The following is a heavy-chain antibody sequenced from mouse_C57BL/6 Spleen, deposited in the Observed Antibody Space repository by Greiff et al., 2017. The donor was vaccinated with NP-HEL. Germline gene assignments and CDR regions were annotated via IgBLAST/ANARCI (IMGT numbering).Heavy chain of an antibody. Sequence: VQLQQSDAELVKPGASVKISCKVSGYTFTDYTIHWMKQRPEQGLEWIGYIYPRDGSTKYNEQFKGKATLTADKSSSTAYMQLNSLTSEDSAVYFCARRGAITTVVYFDYWGQGTTLTVSS. CDR1: GYTFTDYT. D-gene: IGHD1-1*01. V-gene: IGHV1-78*01. CDR2: IYPRDGST. CDR3: ARRGAITTVVYFDY. J-gene: IGHJ2*01.